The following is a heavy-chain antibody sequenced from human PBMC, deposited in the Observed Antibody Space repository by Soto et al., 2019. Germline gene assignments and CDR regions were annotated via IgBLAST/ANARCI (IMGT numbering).Heavy chain of an antibody. CDR1: GFTFSSYA. Sequence: QVQLVESGGGVVQPGRSLRLSCAASGFTFSSYAMHWVRQAPGKGLEWVAVISYDGSNKYYADSVKGRFTISRDNSKNTLYLQMNSLRAEDTAVYYCAREELPGGYGGGYFDYWGQGTLVTVSS. V-gene: IGHV3-30-3*01. CDR3: AREELPGGYGGGYFDY. J-gene: IGHJ4*02. CDR2: ISYDGSNK. D-gene: IGHD5-12*01.